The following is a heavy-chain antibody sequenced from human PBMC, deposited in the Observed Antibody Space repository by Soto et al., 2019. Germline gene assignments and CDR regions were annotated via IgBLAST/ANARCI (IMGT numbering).Heavy chain of an antibody. D-gene: IGHD3-3*01. J-gene: IGHJ4*02. CDR3: VRQRITIFGVVIFRHFDY. CDR2: INAGNGNT. CDR1: GYTFTSYA. V-gene: IGHV1-3*01. Sequence: QVQLVQSGAEVKKPGASVKVSCKASGYTFTSYAMHWVRQAPGQRLEWMGWINAGNGNTKYSQKFQGRVTITRDTSASTAYMELSSLRSEDTAVYYSVRQRITIFGVVIFRHFDYWGQGTLVTVSS.